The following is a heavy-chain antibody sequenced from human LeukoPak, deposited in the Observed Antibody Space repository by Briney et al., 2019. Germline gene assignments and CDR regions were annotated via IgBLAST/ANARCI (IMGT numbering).Heavy chain of an antibody. CDR2: ISYTGST. CDR1: GRSISSSDYY. D-gene: IGHD2-2*02. CDR3: ATHKYTTASLH. Sequence: SETLSLTCTVSGRSISSSDYYWGWVRQPPGKGLEWIGKISYTGSTYYNPSLKSRVAISVDTTKNQFSLKLSSVTAADMAVYYCATHKYTTASLHWGQGTLVTVSS. J-gene: IGHJ4*02. V-gene: IGHV4-39*01.